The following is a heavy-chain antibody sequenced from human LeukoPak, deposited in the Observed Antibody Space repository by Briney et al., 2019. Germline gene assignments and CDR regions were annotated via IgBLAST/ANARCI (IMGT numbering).Heavy chain of an antibody. CDR2: ISYDGSDK. Sequence: GGSLRLSCAASGFTFSSYAMHWVRQAPGKGLEWVALISYDGSDKKYADSVKGRFTVSRDNSKNTLYLQMHSLKVEDTAVYYCARDYPADYWGQGTLVTVSS. CDR3: ARDYPADY. CDR1: GFTFSSYA. J-gene: IGHJ4*02. V-gene: IGHV3-30-3*01.